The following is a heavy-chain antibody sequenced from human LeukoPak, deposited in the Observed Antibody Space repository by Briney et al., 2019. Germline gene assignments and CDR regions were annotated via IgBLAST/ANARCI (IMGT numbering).Heavy chain of an antibody. CDR3: ASSRDGYNSADY. CDR1: VGSISSGDYY. D-gene: IGHD5-24*01. Sequence: PSQTLSLTCTVSVGSISSGDYYGSWIRQPPGKGLEWIGYIYYSGSTYYNPSLKSRVTISVDTSKNLFSLKLSSVTAADTAVYYCASSRDGYNSADYWGQGTLVTVSS. CDR2: IYYSGST. J-gene: IGHJ4*02. V-gene: IGHV4-30-4*01.